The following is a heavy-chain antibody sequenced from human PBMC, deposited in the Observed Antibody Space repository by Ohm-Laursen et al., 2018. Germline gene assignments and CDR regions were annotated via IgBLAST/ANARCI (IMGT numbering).Heavy chain of an antibody. CDR1: GGSFSGYY. CDR3: ARGLSVIVVVIKTFDI. D-gene: IGHD3-22*01. CDR2: INHSGST. Sequence: GTLSLTCPVYGGSFSGYYWSWIRQPPGKGLEWIGEINHSGSTNYNPSLKSRVTISVDTSKNQFSLKLSSVTAADTAVYYCARGLSVIVVVIKTFDIWGQGTMVTVSS. V-gene: IGHV4-34*01. J-gene: IGHJ3*02.